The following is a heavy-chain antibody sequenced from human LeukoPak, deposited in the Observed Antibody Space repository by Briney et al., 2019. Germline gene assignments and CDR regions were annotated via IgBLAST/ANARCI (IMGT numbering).Heavy chain of an antibody. V-gene: IGHV5-10-1*01. J-gene: IGHJ4*02. Sequence: GESLKISCKASGYSFTSSWITWVRQMPGKGLEWMGRIDPSDSYTNYSPSFQGHVTISADKSISTAYLQWSSLKASDTAMYYCAARARDYGDFDFDYWGQGTLVTVSS. D-gene: IGHD4-17*01. CDR1: GYSFTSSW. CDR3: AARARDYGDFDFDY. CDR2: IDPSDSYT.